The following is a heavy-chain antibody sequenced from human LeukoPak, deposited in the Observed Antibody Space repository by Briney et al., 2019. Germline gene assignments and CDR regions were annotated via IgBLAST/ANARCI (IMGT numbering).Heavy chain of an antibody. J-gene: IGHJ6*03. CDR1: GYTFTSYG. CDR3: ARDPPVAGSYYYYMGV. V-gene: IGHV1-18*01. D-gene: IGHD6-19*01. Sequence: ASVKVSCKASGYTFTSYGISWVRQAPGQGLEWMGWISAYNGNTNYAQKLQGRVAMTTDTSTSTAYMELRSLRSDDTAVYYCARDPPVAGSYYYYMGVWGKGTTVTVSS. CDR2: ISAYNGNT.